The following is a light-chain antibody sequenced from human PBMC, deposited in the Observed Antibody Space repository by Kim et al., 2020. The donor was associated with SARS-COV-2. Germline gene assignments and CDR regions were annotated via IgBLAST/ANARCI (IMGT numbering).Light chain of an antibody. V-gene: IGLV3-19*01. CDR1: SLRRYY. Sequence: ALGQTVTITCQGDSLRRYYASWYQQKPGQTPVLVIYGKNNRPSGIPDRCSGSSSGNTASLTITGAQAEDEADYYCNSRDSSGNHWVFGGGTQLTVL. J-gene: IGLJ3*02. CDR3: NSRDSSGNHWV. CDR2: GKN.